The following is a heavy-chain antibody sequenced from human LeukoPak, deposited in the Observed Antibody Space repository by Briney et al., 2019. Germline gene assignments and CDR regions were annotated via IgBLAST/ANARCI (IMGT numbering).Heavy chain of an antibody. Sequence: GGSLRLSCAASGFTFSGSAMHWVRQASGKGLEWVGRIRSKANSYATAYAASVKGRFTISRDDSKNTAYLQMNSLKTEDTAVYYCTSSGYEGYYYYYYGMDVWGHGTTVTVSS. CDR1: GFTFSGSA. D-gene: IGHD5-12*01. V-gene: IGHV3-73*01. CDR3: TSSGYEGYYYYYYGMDV. J-gene: IGHJ6*02. CDR2: IRSKANSYAT.